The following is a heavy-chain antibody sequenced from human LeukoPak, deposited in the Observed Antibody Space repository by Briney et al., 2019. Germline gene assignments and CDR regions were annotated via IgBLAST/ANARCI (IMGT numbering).Heavy chain of an antibody. CDR2: IIPIFGTA. CDR3: ASQFPHCSSTSCTEDY. Sequence: ASVKVSCKASGGTFSSYAISWVRQAPGQGLEWMGGIIPIFGTANYAQKFQGRVTITADESTSTAYMELSSLRSEDTAVYYCASQFPHCSSTSCTEDYWGQGTLVTVSS. J-gene: IGHJ4*02. D-gene: IGHD2-2*01. CDR1: GGTFSSYA. V-gene: IGHV1-69*13.